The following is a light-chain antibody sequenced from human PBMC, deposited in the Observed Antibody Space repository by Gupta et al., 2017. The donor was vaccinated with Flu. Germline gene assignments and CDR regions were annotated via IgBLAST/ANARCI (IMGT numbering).Light chain of an antibody. Sequence: SALTQPAYVSGSPGPSLTISCTGTSRDVGDYNYVSWYQQHPGQAAKLMFYDVSNRPAGIATRFSVSKSGNTASLTISALEEEAEADYYGPSDSSSSYYLFGTGTKLSVL. CDR2: DVS. V-gene: IGLV2-14*03. CDR3: PSDSSSSYYL. CDR1: SRDVGDYNY. J-gene: IGLJ1*01.